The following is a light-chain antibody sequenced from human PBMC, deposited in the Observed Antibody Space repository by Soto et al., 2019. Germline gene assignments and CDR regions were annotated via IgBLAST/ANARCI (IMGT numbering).Light chain of an antibody. J-gene: IGLJ3*02. CDR1: SSNIGKNH. Sequence: QSVLTQPPSVSAAPGQKVTISCSGSSSNIGKNHVSWYQQLPRTAPKLLIYDNNKRPSRIPDRFSGSKSGTSATLGITGLQAGDEADFYCGTWDSSLSAWVFAGRTKLTVL. CDR2: DNN. V-gene: IGLV1-51*01. CDR3: GTWDSSLSAWV.